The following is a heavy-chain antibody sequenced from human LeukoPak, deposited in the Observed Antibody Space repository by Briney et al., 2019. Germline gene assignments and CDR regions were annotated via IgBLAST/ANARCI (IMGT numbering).Heavy chain of an antibody. CDR2: IIPIFGTA. V-gene: IGHV1-69*13. D-gene: IGHD1-26*01. J-gene: IGHJ4*02. CDR3: AKVNRIVGATGPLDY. CDR1: GGTFSSYA. Sequence: ASVKVSCKASGGTFSSYAISWVRQAPGQGLEWMGGIIPIFGTANYAQKFQGRVTITADESTSTAYMELSSLRAEDTAVYYCAKVNRIVGATGPLDYWGQGTLVTVSS.